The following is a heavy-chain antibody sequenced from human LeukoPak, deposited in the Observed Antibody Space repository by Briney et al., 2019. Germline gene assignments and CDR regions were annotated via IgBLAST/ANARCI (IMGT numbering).Heavy chain of an antibody. D-gene: IGHD5-24*01. CDR3: AIDRALYPRERWYYLH. CDR1: GFTFSSYA. J-gene: IGHJ1*01. CDR2: ISYDGSNK. Sequence: PGGSLRLSCAASGFTFSSYAMHWVRQAPGKGLEWVAVISYDGSNKYYADSVKGRFTISRDNSKNTLYLQMSSLRAEDTAVYYCAIDRALYPRERWYYLHWGQGTLVTVSS. V-gene: IGHV3-30-3*01.